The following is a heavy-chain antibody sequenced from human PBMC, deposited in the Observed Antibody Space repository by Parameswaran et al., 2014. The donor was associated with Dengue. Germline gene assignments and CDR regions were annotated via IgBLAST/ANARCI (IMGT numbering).Heavy chain of an antibody. D-gene: IGHD6-19*01. CDR3: ARQLYSSGWYGFDY. V-gene: IGHV4-4*02. Sequence: WIRQPPGKGLEWIGEIYHSGSTNYNPSLKSRVTISVDKSKNQFSLKLSSVTAADTAVYYCARQLYSSGWYGFDYWGQGTLVTVSS. J-gene: IGHJ4*02. CDR2: IYHSGST.